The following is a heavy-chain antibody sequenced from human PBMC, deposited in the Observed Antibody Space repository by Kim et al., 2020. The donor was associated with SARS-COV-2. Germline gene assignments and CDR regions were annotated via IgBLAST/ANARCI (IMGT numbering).Heavy chain of an antibody. Sequence: SETLSLTCTVSGGSISSSSYYWGWIRQPPGKGLERIGSVDYSGSTSYNPSLKSRINIFVDMSKNQFSLKVTSVSAADTAVYYCARHWGPYYYYGMDVWGQGTTGTVFS. CDR1: GGSISSSSYY. CDR3: ARHWGPYYYYGMDV. CDR2: VDYSGST. D-gene: IGHD3-16*01. V-gene: IGHV4-39*01. J-gene: IGHJ6*02.